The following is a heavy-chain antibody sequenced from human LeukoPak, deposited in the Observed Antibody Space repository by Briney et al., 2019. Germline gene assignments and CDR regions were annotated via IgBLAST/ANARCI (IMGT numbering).Heavy chain of an antibody. Sequence: SETLSLTCAVSGYSISSGYYWGWIRQPPGKGLEWIGSIYYSGSTYYNPSLKSRVTISVDTSKNQFSLKLSSVTAADTAVYYCARIEMATISGYWGQGTLVTVSS. CDR2: IYYSGST. V-gene: IGHV4-38-2*01. D-gene: IGHD5-24*01. J-gene: IGHJ4*02. CDR3: ARIEMATISGY. CDR1: GYSISSGYY.